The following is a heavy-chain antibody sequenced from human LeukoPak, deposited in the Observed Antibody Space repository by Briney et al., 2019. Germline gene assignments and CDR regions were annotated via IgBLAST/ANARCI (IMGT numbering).Heavy chain of an antibody. Sequence: GGSLRLSCAASGFTFSSYSMNWVRQAPGKGLEWVSGISGSGGTTYYADSVKGRFTISRDNSKNSLTLQVSSLRAEDTAVYYCAKTNGYYSDWGQGTLVTVSS. V-gene: IGHV3-23*01. J-gene: IGHJ4*02. CDR1: GFTFSSYS. CDR3: AKTNGYYSD. D-gene: IGHD3-22*01. CDR2: ISGSGGTT.